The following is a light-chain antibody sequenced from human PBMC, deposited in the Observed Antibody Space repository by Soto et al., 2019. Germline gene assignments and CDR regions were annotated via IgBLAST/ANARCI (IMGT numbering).Light chain of an antibody. CDR1: QSINSKS. J-gene: IGKJ3*01. V-gene: IGKV3-20*01. CDR3: QPYGGSFI. CDR2: NTS. Sequence: EIVLTQSPGTLSLSPGEGATVSCRVSQSINSKSLVWYQRKFGQAPRLLIYNTSSRATGIPDRFSGSGSVTDFTLSISRLEPEDCAVYYCQPYGGSFIFGPGTKVDFK.